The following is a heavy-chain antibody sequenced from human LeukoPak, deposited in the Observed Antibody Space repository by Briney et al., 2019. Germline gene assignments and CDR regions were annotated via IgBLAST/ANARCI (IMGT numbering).Heavy chain of an antibody. CDR2: IYHSGST. D-gene: IGHD3-22*01. V-gene: IGHV4-38-2*02. CDR3: AREAGDSSGYYYPGAYY. CDR1: GYSISSGYH. Sequence: SETLSLTCTVSGYSISSGYHWGWIRQPPGKWLEWIGSIYHSGSTYYNPSLKSRATISVDTSKNQFSLKLSSVTAADTAVYYCAREAGDSSGYYYPGAYYWGQGTLVTVSS. J-gene: IGHJ4*02.